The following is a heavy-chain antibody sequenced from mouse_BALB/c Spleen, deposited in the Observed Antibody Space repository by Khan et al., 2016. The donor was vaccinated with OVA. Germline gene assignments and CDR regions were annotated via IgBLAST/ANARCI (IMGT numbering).Heavy chain of an antibody. CDR2: IWSGGSP. V-gene: IGHV2-2*02. CDR3: ARNYDYDEGLAY. J-gene: IGHJ3*01. CDR1: GFSLTTYG. D-gene: IGHD2-4*01. Sequence: LPESGPGLVQPSQSLSITCTVSGFSLTTYGVHWVRQSPGKGLEWLGMIWSGGSPDYNAAFISRLSISKDNSKSQVFFKMDSLQANDTAIYYCARNYDYDEGLAYWGQGTMVTGSA.